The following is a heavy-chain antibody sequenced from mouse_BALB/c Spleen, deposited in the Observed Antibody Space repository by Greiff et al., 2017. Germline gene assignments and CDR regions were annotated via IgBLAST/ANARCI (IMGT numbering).Heavy chain of an antibody. CDR1: GYTFTSYW. CDR2: IYPSDSYT. J-gene: IGHJ4*01. Sequence: QVQLQQPGAELVRPGASVKLSCKASGYTFTSYWINWVKQRPGQGLEWIGNIYPSDSYTNYNQKFKDKATLTVDKSSSTAYMQLSSPTSEDSAVYYCTATTVVASPYAMDYWGQGTSVTVSS. D-gene: IGHD1-1*01. V-gene: IGHV1-69*02. CDR3: TATTVVASPYAMDY.